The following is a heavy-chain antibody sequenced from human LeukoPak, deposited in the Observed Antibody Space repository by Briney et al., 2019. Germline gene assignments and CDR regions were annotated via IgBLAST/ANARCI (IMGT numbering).Heavy chain of an antibody. J-gene: IGHJ4*02. Sequence: GASVKVSCKASGYTFTSYGISWVRQAPGQGLEWMGWINPNSGGTKYAQKFQGRVTMTRDTSISTAYMELGRLRSDDTAVYYCARDPYDRSSYYYSYFDYWGQGTLVTVSS. V-gene: IGHV1-2*02. CDR1: GYTFTSYG. CDR3: ARDPYDRSSYYYSYFDY. D-gene: IGHD3-22*01. CDR2: INPNSGGT.